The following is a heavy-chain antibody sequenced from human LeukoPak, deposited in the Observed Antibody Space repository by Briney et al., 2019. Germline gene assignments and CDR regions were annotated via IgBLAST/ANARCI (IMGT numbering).Heavy chain of an antibody. J-gene: IGHJ4*02. CDR1: GYTFTDYY. CDR3: ARVLAMYSPDLDY. V-gene: IGHV1-2*02. CDR2: INPKTGVT. D-gene: IGHD1-26*01. Sequence: ASVKVSCKASGYTFTDYYLHWVRQGPGHGLEWMGWINPKTGVTKYAQNFQGRVTMTRDTSISTAYMEVSRLRSDDTAVFYCARVLAMYSPDLDYWGQGTLVTVSS.